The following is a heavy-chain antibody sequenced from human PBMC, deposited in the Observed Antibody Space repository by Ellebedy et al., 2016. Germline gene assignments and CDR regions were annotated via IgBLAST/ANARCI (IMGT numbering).Heavy chain of an antibody. Sequence: ASVKVSXXASGYTFTSYGISWVRQAPGQGLEWMGWISAYNGNTNYAQKLQGRVTMTTDTSTSTAYMELRSLRSDDTAVYYCARSAVSIAARPVDYWGQGTLVTVSS. D-gene: IGHD6-6*01. CDR3: ARSAVSIAARPVDY. V-gene: IGHV1-18*01. CDR2: ISAYNGNT. CDR1: GYTFTSYG. J-gene: IGHJ4*02.